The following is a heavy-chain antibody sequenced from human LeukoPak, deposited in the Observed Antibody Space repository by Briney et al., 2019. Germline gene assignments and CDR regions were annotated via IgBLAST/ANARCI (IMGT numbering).Heavy chain of an antibody. V-gene: IGHV3-9*01. CDR2: ISWNSGSI. D-gene: IGHD3-22*01. Sequence: TGGSLRLSCAGSGFIFNNYAMHWVRQPPGKGLEWVSGISWNSGSIDYADSVKGRFTISRDNAKNSLYLQMNSLRAEDTAVYYCARDLAKYYYDSSGYYLKDYWGQGTLVTVSS. CDR3: ARDLAKYYYDSSGYYLKDY. CDR1: GFIFNNYA. J-gene: IGHJ4*02.